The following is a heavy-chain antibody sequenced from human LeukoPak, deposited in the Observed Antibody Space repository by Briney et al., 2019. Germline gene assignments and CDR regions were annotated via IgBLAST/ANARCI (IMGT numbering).Heavy chain of an antibody. CDR1: GGSFSGYY. CDR3: ARDRYSSSRANFDY. D-gene: IGHD6-13*01. CDR2: INHSGST. Sequence: PSETLSLTCAVYGGSFSGYYWSWIRQPPGKGLEWIGEINHSGSTNYNPSLKSRVTISVDTSKNQFSLKPSSVTAADTAVYYCARDRYSSSRANFDYWGQGTLVTVSS. J-gene: IGHJ4*02. V-gene: IGHV4-34*01.